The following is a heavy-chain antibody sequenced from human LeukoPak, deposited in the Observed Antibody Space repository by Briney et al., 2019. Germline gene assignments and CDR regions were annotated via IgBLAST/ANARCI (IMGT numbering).Heavy chain of an antibody. V-gene: IGHV1-46*01. Sequence: ASVKVSCKASGYTFTDYYVHWVRQAPGLGLEWMGVINPLRGITIYAQKFQGRVTMTSDTSTNTVYMELSSLISEDTAVYYCTRTIGYRPVAGLKEKWFDPWGQGTLVTVSS. CDR2: INPLRGIT. CDR1: GYTFTDYY. D-gene: IGHD6-19*01. CDR3: TRTIGYRPVAGLKEKWFDP. J-gene: IGHJ5*02.